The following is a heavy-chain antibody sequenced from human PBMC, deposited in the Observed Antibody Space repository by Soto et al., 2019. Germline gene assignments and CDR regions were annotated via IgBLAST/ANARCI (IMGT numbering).Heavy chain of an antibody. CDR3: ARDIMQLAPPYYYYYYMDV. J-gene: IGHJ6*03. Sequence: GGSLRLSCAASGFTFSSYWMHWVRQAPGKGLVWVSRINSDGSSTSYADSVKGRFTISRDNAKNTLYLQMNSLRAEDTAVYYCARDIMQLAPPYYYYYYMDVWGKGTTVTVSS. CDR1: GFTFSSYW. D-gene: IGHD6-6*01. V-gene: IGHV3-74*01. CDR2: INSDGSST.